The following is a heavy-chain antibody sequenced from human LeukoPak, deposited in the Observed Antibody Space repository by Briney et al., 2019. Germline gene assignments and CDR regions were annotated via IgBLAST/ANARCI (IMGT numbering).Heavy chain of an antibody. CDR2: IYTSGNT. Sequence: SETLSLTCAVYGGSFSGYYWSWVRQPAGKGLEWMVHIYTSGNTDYKPTLKSRVTMSVYPSKNQFSLKLSSVTAADTAVYYCARDRGYTSYDPWDLVYYMDVWGKGTTVTISS. J-gene: IGHJ6*03. CDR3: ARDRGYTSYDPWDLVYYMDV. CDR1: GGSFSGYY. D-gene: IGHD5-12*01. V-gene: IGHV4-4*07.